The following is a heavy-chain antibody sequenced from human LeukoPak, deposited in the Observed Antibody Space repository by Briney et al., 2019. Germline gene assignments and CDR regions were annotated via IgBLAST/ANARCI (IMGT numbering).Heavy chain of an antibody. Sequence: LSGRSLRLSCAASGFTFSSYGMHWVRQAPGKGLEWVAVISYDGSNKYYADSVKGRFTISRDNANNSLYLQMNSLRAEDTAVYFCADLLGNWGQGTLVTVSS. CDR1: GFTFSSYG. J-gene: IGHJ1*01. CDR2: ISYDGSNK. V-gene: IGHV3-30*03. CDR3: ADLLGN.